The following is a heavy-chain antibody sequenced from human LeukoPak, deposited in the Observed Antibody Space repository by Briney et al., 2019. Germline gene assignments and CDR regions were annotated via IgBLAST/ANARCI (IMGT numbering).Heavy chain of an antibody. V-gene: IGHV3-33*01. CDR3: ARGGYYDILTGYSFYGMDV. CDR2: ISNDGSNR. CDR1: GFTFSSYG. D-gene: IGHD3-9*01. Sequence: GGSLRLSCAASGFTFSSYGMHWVRQAPGKGLEWVAVISNDGSNRYNAGSVKGRFTISRDNSKKTLYLQMNSLRAEDSAVYYCARGGYYDILTGYSFYGMDVWGQGPTVTVPS. J-gene: IGHJ6*02.